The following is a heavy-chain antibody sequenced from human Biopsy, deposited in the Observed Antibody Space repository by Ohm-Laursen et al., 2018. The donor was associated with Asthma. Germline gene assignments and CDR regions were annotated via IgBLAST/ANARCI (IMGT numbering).Heavy chain of an antibody. Sequence: ASVKVSCKASGYTFIGCHVHWMRQAPGQGLEWMGRINPNSGGTNYAQKFQGRVTMTGDTSISTAYMEVSRLRSDDTAVYYCARGQKSAGDRWFDPWGQETLVTVSS. CDR1: GYTFIGCH. D-gene: IGHD6-13*01. CDR2: INPNSGGT. V-gene: IGHV1-2*06. J-gene: IGHJ5*02. CDR3: ARGQKSAGDRWFDP.